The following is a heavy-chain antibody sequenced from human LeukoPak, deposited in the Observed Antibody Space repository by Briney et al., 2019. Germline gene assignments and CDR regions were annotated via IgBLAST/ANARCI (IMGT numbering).Heavy chain of an antibody. J-gene: IGHJ5*02. Sequence: SETLSLTXAVYGGSFSGYYWSWIRQPPGKGVEWIGEINHSGSTNYNPSLKSRVTISVDTSKNQFSLKLSSVTAADTAVYYCATKTHGHIVVVPAFNWFDPWGQGTLVTVSS. V-gene: IGHV4-34*01. CDR3: ATKTHGHIVVVPAFNWFDP. CDR1: GGSFSGYY. CDR2: INHSGST. D-gene: IGHD2-2*01.